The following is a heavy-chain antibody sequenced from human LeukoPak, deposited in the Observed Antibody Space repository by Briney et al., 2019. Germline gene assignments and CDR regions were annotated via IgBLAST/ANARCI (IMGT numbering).Heavy chain of an antibody. CDR2: ISSSSTTI. J-gene: IGHJ5*02. Sequence: GGSLRLSCAASGFTFSSYEMNWVRQAPGKGLEWVSYISSSSTTIHYADSVKGRFTISRDNAKNSVYLQMNSLRAEDTAVYYCANVLLWFGELLFDPWGQGTLVTVSS. D-gene: IGHD3-10*01. V-gene: IGHV3-48*01. CDR1: GFTFSSYE. CDR3: ANVLLWFGELLFDP.